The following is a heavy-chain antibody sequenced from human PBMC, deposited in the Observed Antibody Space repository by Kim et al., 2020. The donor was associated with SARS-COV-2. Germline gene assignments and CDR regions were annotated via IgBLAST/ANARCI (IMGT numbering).Heavy chain of an antibody. CDR1: GFTFSSYW. J-gene: IGHJ6*02. CDR3: AREPGGIAAELYGMDV. CDR2: IKQDGSEK. D-gene: IGHD6-25*01. Sequence: GGSLRLSCAASGFTFSSYWMSWVRQAPGKGLEWVANIKQDGSEKYYVDSVKGRFTISRDNAKNSLYLQMNSLRAEDTAVYYCAREPGGIAAELYGMDVWGQGTTVTVSS. V-gene: IGHV3-7*01.